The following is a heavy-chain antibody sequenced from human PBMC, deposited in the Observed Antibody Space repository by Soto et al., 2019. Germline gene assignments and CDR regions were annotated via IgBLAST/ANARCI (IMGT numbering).Heavy chain of an antibody. J-gene: IGHJ4*02. CDR1: GFTFSSYS. D-gene: IGHD3-22*01. V-gene: IGHV3-21*01. CDR2: ISSSSSYI. Sequence: PGGSLRISCAASGFTFSSYSINWVRQAPGKGLEWVSSISSSSSYIYYADSVKGRFTISRDNAKNSLYLQMNSLRAEDTAVYYCARVRRYYYDSSGYPPSYWGQGTLVTVSS. CDR3: ARVRRYYYDSSGYPPSY.